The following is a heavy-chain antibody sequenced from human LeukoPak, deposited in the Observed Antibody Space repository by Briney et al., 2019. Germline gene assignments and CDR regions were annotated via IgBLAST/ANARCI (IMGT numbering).Heavy chain of an antibody. J-gene: IGHJ5*02. CDR2: IKQDGSEK. Sequence: KPGGSLRLSCAASGFTFSDYYMSWIRQAPGKGLEWVANIKQDGSEKYYVDSVKGRFTISRDNAKNSLYLQMNSLRAEDTAVYYCARGNSGYEGWFDPWGQGTLVTVSS. V-gene: IGHV3-7*01. D-gene: IGHD5-12*01. CDR1: GFTFSDYY. CDR3: ARGNSGYEGWFDP.